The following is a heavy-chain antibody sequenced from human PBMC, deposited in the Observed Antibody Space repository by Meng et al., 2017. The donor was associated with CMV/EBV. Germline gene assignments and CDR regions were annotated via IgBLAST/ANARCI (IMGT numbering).Heavy chain of an antibody. V-gene: IGHV1-2*02. CDR2: INPNSGGT. Sequence: QVQRGTSGAEVKKPGASVKVSCKASGYTFTGYYMHWVRQAPGQGLEWRGWINPNSGGTNYAQKFQGRVTMTRDTSISTAYMELSRLRSDDTAVYYCARAMRGYYYDSSGSDIWGQGTMVTVSS. J-gene: IGHJ3*02. CDR3: ARAMRGYYYDSSGSDI. CDR1: GYTFTGYY. D-gene: IGHD3-22*01.